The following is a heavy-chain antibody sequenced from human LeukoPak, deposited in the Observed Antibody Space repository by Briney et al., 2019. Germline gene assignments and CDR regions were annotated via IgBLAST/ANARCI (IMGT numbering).Heavy chain of an antibody. CDR2: ISAYNGNT. CDR3: ARVIIAVAGSYYYYMDV. Sequence: ASVKVSCKASGYTFTSYGISWVRQAPGQGLEWMGWISAYNGNTNYAQKLQGRVTMTTDTSTSTAYMELRGLRSDDTAVYYCARVIIAVAGSYYYYMDVWGKGTTVTVSS. J-gene: IGHJ6*03. V-gene: IGHV1-18*01. CDR1: GYTFTSYG. D-gene: IGHD6-19*01.